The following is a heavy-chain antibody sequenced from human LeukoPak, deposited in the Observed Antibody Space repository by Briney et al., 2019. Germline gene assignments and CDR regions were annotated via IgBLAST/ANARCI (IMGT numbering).Heavy chain of an antibody. J-gene: IGHJ4*02. CDR2: IYTTGNS. CDR3: ARGFGMATIGSVLVPFDY. Sequence: SETLSLTCTVSGGSISGYYWSWIRQPAGKGLEWIGRIYTTGNSIYNPSLKSRLTMSVDTSKNQFSLRLTSVTAADTAVYYCARGFGMATIGSVLVPFDYWGQGTLVTVSS. D-gene: IGHD5-24*01. CDR1: GGSISGYY. V-gene: IGHV4-4*07.